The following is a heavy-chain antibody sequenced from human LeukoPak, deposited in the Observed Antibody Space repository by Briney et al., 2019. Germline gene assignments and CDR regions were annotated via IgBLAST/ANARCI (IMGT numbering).Heavy chain of an antibody. Sequence: GGSLRLSCAASGFTLSSYSMNWVRQAPGKGLEWVSYISSSSSTIYYAESVKGRFTISRDNSKNTLFLQMNSLRAEDTAVFYCAKRSGYTTGWFFDFWGQGTLVTVSS. CDR3: AKRSGYTTGWFFDF. CDR1: GFTLSSYS. CDR2: ISSSSSTI. V-gene: IGHV3-48*01. J-gene: IGHJ4*02. D-gene: IGHD6-19*01.